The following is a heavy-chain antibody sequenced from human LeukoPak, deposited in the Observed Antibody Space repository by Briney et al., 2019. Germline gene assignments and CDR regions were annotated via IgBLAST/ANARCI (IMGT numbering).Heavy chain of an antibody. CDR1: GGSISSGSYY. CDR3: ARGPPFGRDVDY. J-gene: IGHJ4*02. CDR2: IYTSGST. D-gene: IGHD3-16*01. Sequence: SQTLSLTCTVSGGSISSGSYYWSWIRQPAGKGLDWFGRIYTSGSTNYNPSLKSRVTISVDTSKNQFSLKLSSVTAADTAVYYCARGPPFGRDVDYWGQGTLVTVSS. V-gene: IGHV4-61*02.